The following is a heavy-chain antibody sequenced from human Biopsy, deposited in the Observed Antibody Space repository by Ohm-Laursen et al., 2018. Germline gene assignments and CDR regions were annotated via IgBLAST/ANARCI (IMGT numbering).Heavy chain of an antibody. J-gene: IGHJ4*01. Sequence: TQTLTLTCSFSGLSLSSTGMRISWVRQPPGKALECLVRIDWDDDKFYRPSLETRLSLSKDTPTNQVVLTLTDVDPEDTATYYCARTRAHNFGALEFWGQGILVTVSS. V-gene: IGHV2-70*04. CDR1: GLSLSSTGMR. CDR3: ARTRAHNFGALEF. CDR2: IDWDDDK. D-gene: IGHD1-1*01.